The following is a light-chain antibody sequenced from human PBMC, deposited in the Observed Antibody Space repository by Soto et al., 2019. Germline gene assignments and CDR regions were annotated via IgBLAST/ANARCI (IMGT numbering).Light chain of an antibody. CDR1: KSVSSN. J-gene: IGKJ1*01. V-gene: IGKV3-15*01. CDR3: QQYNNWPPWT. CDR2: GAS. Sequence: EIVMTQSPATMSVSQGERATLSCRASKSVSSNLAWYQQKPGQAPRLLIYGASTRATGIPARFRGSGYGTEFTLTISSLQSEDFAVYFCQQYNNWPPWTFGQGTKVEIK.